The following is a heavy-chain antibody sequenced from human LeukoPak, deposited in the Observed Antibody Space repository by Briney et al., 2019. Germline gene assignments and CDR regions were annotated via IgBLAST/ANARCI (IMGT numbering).Heavy chain of an antibody. D-gene: IGHD6-19*01. V-gene: IGHV4-34*01. CDR3: ARGDSSGWFPISAEYFQH. J-gene: IGHJ1*01. Sequence: SETLSLTCAVYGGSFSGYYWSWIRQPPGKGLEWIGEINHSGSTNYNPSLKSRVTISVDTSKNQFSLKLSSVTAADTAVYYCARGDSSGWFPISAEYFQHWGQGTLVTVSS. CDR1: GGSFSGYY. CDR2: INHSGST.